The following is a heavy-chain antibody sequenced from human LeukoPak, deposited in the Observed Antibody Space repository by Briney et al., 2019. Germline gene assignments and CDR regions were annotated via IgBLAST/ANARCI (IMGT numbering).Heavy chain of an antibody. CDR1: GFTFSSYS. V-gene: IGHV3-21*01. CDR2: ISSSSSYI. CDR3: ARDLRIVSGSYLDY. J-gene: IGHJ4*02. D-gene: IGHD1-26*01. Sequence: GGSLRLSCAASGFTFSSYSMNWVRQAPGKGLEWVSSISSSSSYIYYADSVKGRFTISRDNTKNSLYLQMNSLRAEDTAIYYCARDLRIVSGSYLDYWGQGTLVTVSS.